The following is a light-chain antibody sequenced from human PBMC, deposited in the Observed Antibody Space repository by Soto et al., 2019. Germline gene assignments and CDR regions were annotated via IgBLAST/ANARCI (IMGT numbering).Light chain of an antibody. Sequence: ETVMTQSPATLSVSPGERATLSCRASQSVNSDLAWYQKKPGKAPRLLIYGSSTRATGIPARFSGGGSGTKFTLTISSLQSEDFAVYYCQQNDNWPRTFGQGTKVDIK. V-gene: IGKV3-15*01. CDR2: GSS. CDR1: QSVNSD. CDR3: QQNDNWPRT. J-gene: IGKJ1*01.